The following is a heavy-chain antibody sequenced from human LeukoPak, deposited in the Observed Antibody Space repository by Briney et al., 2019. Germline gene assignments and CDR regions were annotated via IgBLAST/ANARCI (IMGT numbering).Heavy chain of an antibody. CDR1: GITVTNAW. V-gene: IGHV3-15*01. D-gene: IGHD2-2*01. Sequence: GGSLRLSCAASGITVTNAWMSWVRQAPGKGLDWVGRIKSKTDGGTTDYAAPVKGRFSISRDDSKNTLYLQMNSLKTEDTAVYYCAKDTVVVPAALDDAFDIWGQGTMVTVSS. CDR3: AKDTVVVPAALDDAFDI. CDR2: IKSKTDGGTT. J-gene: IGHJ3*02.